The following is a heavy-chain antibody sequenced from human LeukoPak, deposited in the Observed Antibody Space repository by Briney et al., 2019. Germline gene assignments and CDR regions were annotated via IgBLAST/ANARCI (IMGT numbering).Heavy chain of an antibody. J-gene: IGHJ4*02. Sequence: ASVKISCKASGYTFRGNYIHWLRQAPGQGLEWMGWIDANNGDTKSAQKFQGRVTMSRDTSISTAYMDLSSLSPDDAAVYYCARDPSSVTLYFFDYWGQETLVTVSS. CDR1: GYTFRGNY. CDR3: ARDPSSVTLYFFDY. CDR2: IDANNGDT. V-gene: IGHV1-2*02. D-gene: IGHD4-11*01.